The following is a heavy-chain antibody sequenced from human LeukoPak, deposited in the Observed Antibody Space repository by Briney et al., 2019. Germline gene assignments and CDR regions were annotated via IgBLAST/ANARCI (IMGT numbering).Heavy chain of an antibody. Sequence: RASVKVSCKVSGYTLTELSMHWVRQAPGKGLEWMGGFDPEDGETIYAQKFQGRVTMTEDTSTDTAYMGLSSLRSEDTAVYYCATSGSYYGYFDYWGQGTLVTVSS. J-gene: IGHJ4*02. CDR1: GYTLTELS. V-gene: IGHV1-24*01. CDR3: ATSGSYYGYFDY. D-gene: IGHD1-26*01. CDR2: FDPEDGET.